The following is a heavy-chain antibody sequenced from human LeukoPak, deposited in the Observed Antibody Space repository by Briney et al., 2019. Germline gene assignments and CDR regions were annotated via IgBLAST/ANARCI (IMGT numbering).Heavy chain of an antibody. J-gene: IGHJ6*03. V-gene: IGHV3-23*01. CDR1: GSTFSSYG. Sequence: GGPLRLSCAASGSTFSSYGMSWVRQAPGKGLEWVSAHSGSGGSTYYADSVKGRFTISRDNAKNTLYLQMNSLRAEDTAVYYCARAAYSSSWPNYYFYYYMDVWGKGTTVTVSS. D-gene: IGHD6-13*01. CDR2: HSGSGGST. CDR3: ARAAYSSSWPNYYFYYYMDV.